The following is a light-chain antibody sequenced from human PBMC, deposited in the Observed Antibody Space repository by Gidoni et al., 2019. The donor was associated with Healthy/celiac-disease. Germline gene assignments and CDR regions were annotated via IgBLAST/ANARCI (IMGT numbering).Light chain of an antibody. V-gene: IGKV3-20*01. CDR2: GAS. CDR3: QQYGSFG. Sequence: EIVFTQSPGTLSLSPGERATLSCRASQSVSSSYLAWYQQKPGQAPRLLIYGASSRATGIPDRFSGSGSGTDFTLTISRLEPEDFAVYYCQQYGSFGFXGXTKVEIK. J-gene: IGKJ4*02. CDR1: QSVSSSY.